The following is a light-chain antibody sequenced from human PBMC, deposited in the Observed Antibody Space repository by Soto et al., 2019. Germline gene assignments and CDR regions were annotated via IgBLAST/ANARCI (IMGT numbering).Light chain of an antibody. CDR1: QSISSY. CDR2: AAS. Sequence: DIQMTKSPSSLSASVGDRVTITCRASQSISSYLNWYQQKPGKAPKLLIYAASNLQSGVPSRFSGSGPGTNFTLSLNSLQPEDFATYYCQQGYSNPWTFGQGTKVDIK. J-gene: IGKJ1*01. V-gene: IGKV1-39*01. CDR3: QQGYSNPWT.